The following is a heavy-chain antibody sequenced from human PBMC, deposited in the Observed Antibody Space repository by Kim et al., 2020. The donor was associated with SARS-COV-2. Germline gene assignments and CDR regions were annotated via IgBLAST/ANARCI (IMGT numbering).Heavy chain of an antibody. D-gene: IGHD2-15*01. CDR3: ARDSDCSGGSCYFEGEEVDDY. Sequence: SVKVSCKASGGTFSSYAISWVRQAPGQGLEWMGRIIPIFGIANYAQKFQGRVTITADKSTSTAYMELSSLRSEDTAVYYCARDSDCSGGSCYFEGEEVDDYWGQGTLVTVSS. J-gene: IGHJ4*02. CDR1: GGTFSSYA. V-gene: IGHV1-69*04. CDR2: IIPIFGIA.